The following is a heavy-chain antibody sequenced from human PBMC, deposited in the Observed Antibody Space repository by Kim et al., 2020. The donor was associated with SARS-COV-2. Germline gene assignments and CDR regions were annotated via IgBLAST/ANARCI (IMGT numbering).Heavy chain of an antibody. CDR2: IYYSGST. V-gene: IGHV4-59*01. Sequence: SETLSLTCTVSGGSISSYYWSWIRQPPGKGLEWIGYIYYSGSTNYNPSLKSRVTISVDTSKNQFSLKLSSVTAADTAVYYCARVLPHGWNYDYYYGMDVWGQGTTVTVSS. D-gene: IGHD1-1*01. CDR3: ARVLPHGWNYDYYYGMDV. CDR1: GGSISSYY. J-gene: IGHJ6*02.